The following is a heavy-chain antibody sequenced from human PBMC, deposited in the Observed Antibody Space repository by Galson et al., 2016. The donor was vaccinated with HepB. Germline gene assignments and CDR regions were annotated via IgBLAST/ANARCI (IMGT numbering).Heavy chain of an antibody. D-gene: IGHD3-16*01. CDR1: GGSISSSY. J-gene: IGHJ4*02. Sequence: SETLSLTCSVSGGSISSSYWSWIRQPPGKGLEWIGYIYHSGNTNYNPSLRSRVTISVDTSKNHFSLKLNSVTAAETAVYYCARAGLYDYIWGNVRHRITAFDSWGQGTQVTVSS. CDR3: ARAGLYDYIWGNVRHRITAFDS. V-gene: IGHV4-59*01. CDR2: IYHSGNT.